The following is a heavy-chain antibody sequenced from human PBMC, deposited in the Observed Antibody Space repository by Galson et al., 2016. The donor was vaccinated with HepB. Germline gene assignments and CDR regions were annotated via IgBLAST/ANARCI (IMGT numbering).Heavy chain of an antibody. J-gene: IGHJ4*02. CDR1: GDSVSSRSYY. CDR3: ARLQFGSYHCFFDF. D-gene: IGHD3-10*01. Sequence: ATLSLTCTVSGDSVSSRSYYWGWIRQSPGQGLAWIGSIYYDGVDYYSPTLKIPLTISVDTSKIQFSVRLSSMTAADTAVYYCARLQFGSYHCFFDFWGQGTLVTVSA. V-gene: IGHV4-39*01. CDR2: IYYDGVD.